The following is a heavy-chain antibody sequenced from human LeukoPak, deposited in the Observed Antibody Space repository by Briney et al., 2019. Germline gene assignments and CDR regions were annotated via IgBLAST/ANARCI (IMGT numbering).Heavy chain of an antibody. Sequence: SETLSLTCAVYGGSFSGYYWSWIRQPPGKGLEWIGEINHSGSTNYNPSLKSRVTISVDTSKNQFSLKLSSVTAADTAVYFCATAEWEYFYFDSWGQGALVAVSS. D-gene: IGHD1-26*01. CDR1: GGSFSGYY. V-gene: IGHV4-34*01. J-gene: IGHJ4*02. CDR3: ATAEWEYFYFDS. CDR2: INHSGST.